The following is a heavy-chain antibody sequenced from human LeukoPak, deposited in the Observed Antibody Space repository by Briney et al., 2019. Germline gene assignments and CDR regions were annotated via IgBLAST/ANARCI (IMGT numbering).Heavy chain of an antibody. CDR3: ARHTAAGTATLDY. D-gene: IGHD6-13*01. V-gene: IGHV4-59*08. CDR1: VGSISSYY. J-gene: IGHJ4*02. CDR2: IYYRGST. Sequence: SETLSLTCTVSVGSISSYYWSWIRQPPGKGLECIGYIYYRGSTNYNPSLKSRVTISVDTSKNQFSLKLSSVTAADTAVYYCARHTAAGTATLDYWGQGTLVTVSS.